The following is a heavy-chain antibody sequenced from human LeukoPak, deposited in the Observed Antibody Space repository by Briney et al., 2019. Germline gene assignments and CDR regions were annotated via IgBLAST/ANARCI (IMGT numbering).Heavy chain of an antibody. CDR2: IKQDGSER. Sequence: PGGSLRLSCAASGFTFSSYSMNWVRQVPGKGLEWVANIKQDGSERYYADSVKGRFTISRDNAKNSLYLQMNSLRAEDTAVYYCATSLAGGEYWGQGTLVTVSS. CDR3: ATSLAGGEY. V-gene: IGHV3-7*01. J-gene: IGHJ4*02. CDR1: GFTFSSYS. D-gene: IGHD3-16*01.